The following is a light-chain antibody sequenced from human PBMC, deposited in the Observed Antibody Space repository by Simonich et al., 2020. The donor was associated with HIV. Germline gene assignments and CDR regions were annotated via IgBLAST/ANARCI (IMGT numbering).Light chain of an antibody. CDR2: GAS. CDR3: QQYNNWPLT. J-gene: IGKJ4*01. CDR1: QSISSW. Sequence: MTQSPSTLSASVGDRVTITCRASQSISSWLAWYQQKPGQAPRLLIYGASTTATGIPARFSGSGSGTEFTLTISSMQSEDFAVYYCQQYNNWPLTFGGGTKVEIK. V-gene: IGKV3-15*01.